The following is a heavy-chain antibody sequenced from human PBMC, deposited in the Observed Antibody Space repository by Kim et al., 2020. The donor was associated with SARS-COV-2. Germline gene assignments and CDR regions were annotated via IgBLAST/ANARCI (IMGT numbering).Heavy chain of an antibody. CDR3: ARHALYGSGGNYAMDV. D-gene: IGHD3-10*01. Sequence: SETLSLTCTVSGGSITNRNYYWGWIRQPPGKGLEWIGSISYSGNTYYNPSLKSRVTISVDTSEQQFSLRVNSVTAADTAVYYCARHALYGSGGNYAMDVWGQGTTVTVSS. CDR1: GGSITNRNYY. V-gene: IGHV4-39*01. J-gene: IGHJ6*02. CDR2: ISYSGNT.